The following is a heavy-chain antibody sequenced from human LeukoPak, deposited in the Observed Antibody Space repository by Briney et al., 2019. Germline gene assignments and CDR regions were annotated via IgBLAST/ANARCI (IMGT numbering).Heavy chain of an antibody. CDR1: GFTFSSYS. V-gene: IGHV3-21*01. Sequence: GGSLRLSCAASGFTFSSYSMNWVRQAPGKGLEWVSSISSSSSYIYYADSVKGRFTISRDNAKNSLYLQMNSLRAEDTAVYYCARKGIAAAGNYYYGMDVWGKGTTVTVSS. D-gene: IGHD6-13*01. J-gene: IGHJ6*04. CDR2: ISSSSSYI. CDR3: ARKGIAAAGNYYYGMDV.